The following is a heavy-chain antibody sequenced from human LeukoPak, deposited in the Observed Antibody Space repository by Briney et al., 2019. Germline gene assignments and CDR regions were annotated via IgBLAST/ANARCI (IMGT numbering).Heavy chain of an antibody. CDR2: INPNSGGT. J-gene: IGHJ4*02. D-gene: IGHD6-19*01. CDR1: VYTFTRYY. CDR3: ALLAVAAQEIDY. V-gene: IGHV1-2*02. Sequence: ASLRVSSTASVYTFTRYYMHWVRQAPGQGLEWMGWINPNSGGTNYAQKFQGRVTMTRDTSISTAYMELSRLRSDDTAVYYFALLAVAAQEIDYWGQGTLVTVSS.